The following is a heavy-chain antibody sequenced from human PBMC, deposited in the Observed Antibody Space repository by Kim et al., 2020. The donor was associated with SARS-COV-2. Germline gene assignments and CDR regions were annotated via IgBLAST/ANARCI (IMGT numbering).Heavy chain of an antibody. Sequence: GGSLRLSCAASGFTFSSYAMSWVRQAPGKGLEWVSAISGSGGSTYYADSVKGRFTISRDNSKNTLYLQMNSLRAEDTAVYYCAKVGDFWSGYYTSPFYGMDFWGQGTTVTVSS. CDR2: ISGSGGST. CDR3: AKVGDFWSGYYTSPFYGMDF. V-gene: IGHV3-23*01. CDR1: GFTFSSYA. J-gene: IGHJ6*02. D-gene: IGHD3-3*01.